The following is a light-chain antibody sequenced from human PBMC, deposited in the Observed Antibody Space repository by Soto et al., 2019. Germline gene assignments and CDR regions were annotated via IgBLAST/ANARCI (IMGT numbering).Light chain of an antibody. Sequence: QSVLTQPPSASGTPGPRVTISCSGSSSDIGSNYVYWYQQIPGTAPKLLIYRNNQRPSGVPDRFSGSKSGTSASLAISGLRSEDEADYFCAAWDDSLNGQGVFGGGTKLTVL. V-gene: IGLV1-47*01. CDR3: AAWDDSLNGQGV. CDR2: RNN. CDR1: SSDIGSNY. J-gene: IGLJ2*01.